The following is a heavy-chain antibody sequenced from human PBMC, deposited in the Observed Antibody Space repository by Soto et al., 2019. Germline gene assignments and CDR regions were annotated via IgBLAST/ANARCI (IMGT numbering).Heavy chain of an antibody. J-gene: IGHJ3*02. D-gene: IGHD1-26*01. Sequence: LSCAASGFTFSSYAMSWVRQAPGKGLEWVSAISGSGGSTYYADSVKGRFTISRDNSKNTLYLQMNSLRAEDTAVYFCARVLRSGNTGYAFDIWGQGTMVTVSS. CDR3: ARVLRSGNTGYAFDI. V-gene: IGHV3-23*01. CDR1: GFTFSSYA. CDR2: ISGSGGST.